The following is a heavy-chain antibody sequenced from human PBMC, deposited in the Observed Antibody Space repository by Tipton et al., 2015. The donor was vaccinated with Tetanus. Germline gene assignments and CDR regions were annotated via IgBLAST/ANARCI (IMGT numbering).Heavy chain of an antibody. CDR1: GVSISDTSFY. CDR2: VYDSGSI. CDR3: VRHVSGVFSGFDSKF. J-gene: IGHJ4*02. V-gene: IGHV4-39*01. Sequence: TLSLTCSVFGVSISDTSFYWAWIRQPPGKGLEWIGSVYDSGSIYYNPSLKSRVTISVDTSKNQFSLKLGSVTAADTAVYYCVRHVSGVFSGFDSKFWGQGTLVAVSS. D-gene: IGHD5-12*01.